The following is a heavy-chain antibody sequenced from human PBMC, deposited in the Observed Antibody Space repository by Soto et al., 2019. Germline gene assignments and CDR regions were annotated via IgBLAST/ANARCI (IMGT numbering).Heavy chain of an antibody. D-gene: IGHD2-2*02. CDR3: ARLAIPTLVGMEV. Sequence: PSGTLSLTCTVSGGSISSSSYYWGWIRQPPGKGLEWIGSIYYSGSTYYNPSLKSRVTISVDTSKNQFSLKLSSVTAADTAVYYCARLAIPTLVGMEVWGQGTTVPGSS. V-gene: IGHV4-39*01. CDR2: IYYSGST. CDR1: GGSISSSSYY. J-gene: IGHJ6*02.